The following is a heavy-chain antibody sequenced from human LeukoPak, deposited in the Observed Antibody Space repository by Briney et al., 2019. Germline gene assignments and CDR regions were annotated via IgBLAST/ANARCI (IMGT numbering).Heavy chain of an antibody. CDR3: AREYSSGLSWFDP. Sequence: PSETLSLTCTLSGGSINNYYWSWIRQPPGKGLEWIGYIYYNGNTNYNPSLKSRVTISVDTSKNQFSLKLSSVTAADTAVYFCAREYSSGLSWFDPWGQGILITVSS. J-gene: IGHJ5*02. D-gene: IGHD6-19*01. CDR2: IYYNGNT. CDR1: GGSINNYY. V-gene: IGHV4-59*01.